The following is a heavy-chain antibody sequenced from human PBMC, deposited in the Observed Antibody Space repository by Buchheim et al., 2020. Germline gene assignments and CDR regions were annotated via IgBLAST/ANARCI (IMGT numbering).Heavy chain of an antibody. V-gene: IGHV3-74*01. CDR2: INADGSAT. CDR3: ARLRPFSSSSLDY. Sequence: EVQLVESGGGLVQPGGSLRLSCAASGFTFSSHWMHWVRQAPGKGLVWVSRINADGSATTYADSVKGRFTISSDNAQNMLNLPMNSVRAEDTAVYYCARLRPFSSSSLDYWGQG. CDR1: GFTFSSHW. D-gene: IGHD6-6*01. J-gene: IGHJ4*02.